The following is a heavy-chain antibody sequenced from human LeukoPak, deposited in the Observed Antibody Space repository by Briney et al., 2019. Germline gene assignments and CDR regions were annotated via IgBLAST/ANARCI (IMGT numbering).Heavy chain of an antibody. CDR1: GGTFSSYA. Sequence: APVKVSCKASGGTFSSYAISWVRQAPGQGLECMGGIIPIFGTANYAQKFQGRVTITADESTSTAYMELSSLRSEDTAVYYCARDPLYDSSGSWGQGTLVTVSS. J-gene: IGHJ5*02. V-gene: IGHV1-69*13. CDR2: IIPIFGTA. CDR3: ARDPLYDSSGS. D-gene: IGHD3-22*01.